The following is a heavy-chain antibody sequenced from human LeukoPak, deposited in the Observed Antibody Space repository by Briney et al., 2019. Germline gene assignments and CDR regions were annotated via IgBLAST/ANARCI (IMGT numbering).Heavy chain of an antibody. CDR3: ARDGGDGYNFPNNGFDY. J-gene: IGHJ4*02. V-gene: IGHV4-31*03. CDR1: GGSISSGGYY. CDR2: IYYSGST. D-gene: IGHD5-24*01. Sequence: SETLSLTCTVSGGSISSGGYYWSWIRQHPGKGLEWIGYIYYSGSTYYNPSLKSRVTISVDTSKNQFFLKLSSVTAADTAVYYCARDGGDGYNFPNNGFDYWGQGTLVTVSS.